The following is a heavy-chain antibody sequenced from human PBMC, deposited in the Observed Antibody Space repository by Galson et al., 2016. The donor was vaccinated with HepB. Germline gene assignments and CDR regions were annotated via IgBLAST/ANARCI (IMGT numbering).Heavy chain of an antibody. CDR1: GFTFSNSW. CDR3: ADPSVA. J-gene: IGHJ4*02. Sequence: SLRLSCAASGFTFSNSWMNWVRQAPGKGLEWVANLNQDGIKKFYVDSVKGRFTISRDNAKNSLYLQMNSLRAEDTAIYYCADPSVAWGQGTLVTVSS. CDR2: LNQDGIKK. V-gene: IGHV3-7*01. D-gene: IGHD5/OR15-5a*01.